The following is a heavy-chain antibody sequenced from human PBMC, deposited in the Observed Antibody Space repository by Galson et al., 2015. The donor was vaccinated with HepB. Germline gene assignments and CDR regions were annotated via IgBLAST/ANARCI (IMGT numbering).Heavy chain of an antibody. Sequence: SLRLSCAASGFTFSSYGMHWVRQAPGKGLEWVAVISNDGSNKYYADSVKGRFTISRDNSKNTLYLQMNSLRAEDTAVYYCAKDTRLWGVIYYYYMDVWGKGTTVTVSS. J-gene: IGHJ6*03. CDR2: ISNDGSNK. V-gene: IGHV3-30*18. CDR3: AKDTRLWGVIYYYYMDV. CDR1: GFTFSSYG. D-gene: IGHD3-10*01.